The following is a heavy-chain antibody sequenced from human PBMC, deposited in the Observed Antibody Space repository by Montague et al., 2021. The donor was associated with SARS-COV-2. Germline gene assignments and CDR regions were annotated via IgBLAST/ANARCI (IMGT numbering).Heavy chain of an antibody. V-gene: IGHV4-39*07. CDR2: IYYSGST. D-gene: IGHD3-16*01. CDR1: GGSISSSSYY. Sequence: SETLSLTCTVSGGSISSSSYYWGWIRQPPGKGLEWIGSIYYSGSTYYNPSLKSRVTISVDTSKNQFSLKLSSVTAADTAVYYCARVGGHQLFRFCGMDVWGQGTTVTVSS. CDR3: ARVGGHQLFRFCGMDV. J-gene: IGHJ6*02.